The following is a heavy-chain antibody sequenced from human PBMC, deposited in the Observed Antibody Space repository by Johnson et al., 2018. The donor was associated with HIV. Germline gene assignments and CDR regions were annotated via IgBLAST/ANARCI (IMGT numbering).Heavy chain of an antibody. J-gene: IGHJ3*02. CDR1: GFTFSSYA. CDR2: ISGSGGST. CDR3: AKTHYYDSRGSLDAFDI. V-gene: IGHV3-23*04. D-gene: IGHD3-22*01. Sequence: VQLVESGGGVVQPGGSLKLSCAASGFTFSSYAMSWVRQAPGQGLEWVSAISGSGGSTYYADSVKGRFTISRDNSKNTRYLQMNSLRAEDTAVYYCAKTHYYDSRGSLDAFDIWGQGTMVTVSS.